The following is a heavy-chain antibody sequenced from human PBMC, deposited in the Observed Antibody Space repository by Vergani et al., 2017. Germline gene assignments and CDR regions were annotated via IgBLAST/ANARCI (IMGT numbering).Heavy chain of an antibody. J-gene: IGHJ6*03. CDR2: INTNTGNP. D-gene: IGHD1-1*01. V-gene: IGHV7-4-1*02. CDR1: GYTFTSYA. CDR3: AKDELLQLERRREAYYMDV. Sequence: QVQLVQSGSELKKPGASVKVSCKASGYTFTSYAMNWVRQAPGQGLEWMGWINTNTGNPTYAQGFTGRFVFSLDTSVSTAYLQISSLKAEDTAVYYCAKDELLQLERRREAYYMDVWGKGTTVTVSS.